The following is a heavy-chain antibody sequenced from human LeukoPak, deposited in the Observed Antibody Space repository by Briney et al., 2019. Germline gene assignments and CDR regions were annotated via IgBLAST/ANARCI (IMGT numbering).Heavy chain of an antibody. CDR1: GGSISSYY. Sequence: PSETLSLTCTVSGGSISSYYWSWIRQPPGKGLEWIGYIYYSGSTNYNPSLKSRVTISVDTSKNQFSLKLSSVTAADTAVYYCARQDSGSYNAFDIWGQGTMVTVSS. V-gene: IGHV4-59*01. D-gene: IGHD1-26*01. CDR2: IYYSGST. J-gene: IGHJ3*02. CDR3: ARQDSGSYNAFDI.